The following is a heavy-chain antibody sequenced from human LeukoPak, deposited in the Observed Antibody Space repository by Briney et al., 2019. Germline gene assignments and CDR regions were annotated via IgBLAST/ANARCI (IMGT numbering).Heavy chain of an antibody. CDR3: TRQGGNDVDY. J-gene: IGHJ4*02. V-gene: IGHV3-73*01. D-gene: IGHD1-1*01. Sequence: GGSLRLSCAASGFTFSGSAMHWVRQASGKGLEWVGRIRSKANSYAAAYAASVKGRFTISRDDSENTAYLQMNSLKTEDTAVYYCTRQGGNDVDYWGQGTLVTVSS. CDR1: GFTFSGSA. CDR2: IRSKANSYAA.